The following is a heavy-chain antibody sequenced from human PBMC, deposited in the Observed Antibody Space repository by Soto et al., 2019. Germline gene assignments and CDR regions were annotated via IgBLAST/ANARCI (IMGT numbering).Heavy chain of an antibody. CDR3: AAVYCSGGSCPINWFDP. Sequence: ASVKVSCKASGFTFTSSAVQWVRQARGQRLEWIGWIVVGSSNTNYAQKFQERVTITRDMSTSTAYMELSSLRSEDTAVYYCAAVYCSGGSCPINWFDPWGQGTLVTVSS. V-gene: IGHV1-58*01. J-gene: IGHJ5*02. D-gene: IGHD2-15*01. CDR2: IVVGSSNT. CDR1: GFTFTSSA.